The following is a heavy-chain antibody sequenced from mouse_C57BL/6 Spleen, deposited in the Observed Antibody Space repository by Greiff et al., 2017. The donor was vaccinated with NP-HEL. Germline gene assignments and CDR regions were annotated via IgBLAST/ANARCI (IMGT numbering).Heavy chain of an antibody. CDR1: GFTFSSYA. CDR3: ARVYDYDEGSYYFDD. J-gene: IGHJ2*01. CDR2: ISDGGSYT. D-gene: IGHD2-4*01. Sequence: EVKVEESGGGLVKPGGSLKLSCAASGFTFSSYAMSWVRQTPEKRLEWVATISDGGSYTYYPDNVKGRFTISRDNAKNNLYLQRSHLKSEDTAMYYCARVYDYDEGSYYFDDWGQGTTLTVSS. V-gene: IGHV5-4*03.